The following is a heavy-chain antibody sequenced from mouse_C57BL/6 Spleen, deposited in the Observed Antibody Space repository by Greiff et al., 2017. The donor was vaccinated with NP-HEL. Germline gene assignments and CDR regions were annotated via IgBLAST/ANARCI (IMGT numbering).Heavy chain of an antibody. CDR1: GYTFTSYW. J-gene: IGHJ4*01. CDR2: IYPSDSET. V-gene: IGHV1-61*01. CDR3: ARRDYYGSSYGYAMDY. D-gene: IGHD1-1*01. Sequence: VQLQQPGAELVRPGSSVKLSCKASGYTFTSYWMDWVKQRPGQGLEWIGNIYPSDSETHYNQKFKDKATLTVDKSSSTAYMQLSSLTSEDSAVYYCARRDYYGSSYGYAMDYWGQGTSVTVSS.